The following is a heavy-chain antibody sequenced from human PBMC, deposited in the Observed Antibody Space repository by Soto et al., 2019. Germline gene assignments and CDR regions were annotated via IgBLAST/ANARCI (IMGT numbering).Heavy chain of an antibody. CDR2: ISSSSSYI. CDR1: GFTFSSYS. Sequence: GGSLRLSCAASGFTFSSYSMNWVRQAPGKGLEWVSSISSSSSYIYYADSVKGRFTISRDNAKNSLYPQMNSLRAEDTAVYYCARDPTIAARPGGFDPWGQGTLVTVSS. J-gene: IGHJ5*02. V-gene: IGHV3-21*01. CDR3: ARDPTIAARPGGFDP. D-gene: IGHD6-6*01.